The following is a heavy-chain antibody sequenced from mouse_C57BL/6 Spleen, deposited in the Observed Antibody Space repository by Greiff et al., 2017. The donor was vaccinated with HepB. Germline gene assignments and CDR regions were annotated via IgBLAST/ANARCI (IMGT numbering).Heavy chain of an antibody. CDR3: ARLRYYGSSYDWYFDV. CDR2: INPNNGGT. V-gene: IGHV1-26*01. D-gene: IGHD1-1*01. Sequence: EVQLQQSGPELVKPGASVKISCKASGYTFTDYYMNWVKQSHGKSLEWIGDINPNNGGTSYNQKFKGKATLTVDKSSSTAYMELRSLTSEDSAVYYCARLRYYGSSYDWYFDVWGTGTTVTVSS. CDR1: GYTFTDYY. J-gene: IGHJ1*03.